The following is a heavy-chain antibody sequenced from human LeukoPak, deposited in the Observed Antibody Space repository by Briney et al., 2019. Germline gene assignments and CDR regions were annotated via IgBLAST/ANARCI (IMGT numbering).Heavy chain of an antibody. CDR3: AKDISDILTGYHNPYDYYDMDV. CDR1: GFTFDNYA. D-gene: IGHD3-9*01. J-gene: IGHJ6*03. V-gene: IGHV3-43*02. Sequence: AGGSLRLSCAASGFTFDNYAMRWVRQAPGKGLEWVSPISGNGGSTYYADSVKGRFTISRDNSNNSLYLQMNSLRTEDTALYSCAKDISDILTGYHNPYDYYDMDVWGKGTTVTVS. CDR2: ISGNGGST.